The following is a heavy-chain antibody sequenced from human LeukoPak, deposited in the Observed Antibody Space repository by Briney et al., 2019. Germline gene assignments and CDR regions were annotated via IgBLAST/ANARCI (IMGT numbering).Heavy chain of an antibody. D-gene: IGHD6-13*01. CDR1: GYTFTGYY. Sequence: GASVKVSCKASGYTFTGYYMHWVRQAPGQGLEWMGWINPNSGGTNYAQKFQGRVTMTRDTSISTAYMELSRLRSDDTAVYYCARVRIAAAATPYNWFDPWGQGTLVTVSS. CDR2: INPNSGGT. CDR3: ARVRIAAAATPYNWFDP. J-gene: IGHJ5*02. V-gene: IGHV1-2*02.